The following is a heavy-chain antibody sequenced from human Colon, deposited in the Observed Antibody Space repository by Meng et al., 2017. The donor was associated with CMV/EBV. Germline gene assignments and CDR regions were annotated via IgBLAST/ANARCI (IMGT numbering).Heavy chain of an antibody. J-gene: IGHJ6*02. CDR1: GFTFSSHW. D-gene: IGHD5-12*01. V-gene: IGHV3-74*01. Sequence: GGSLRLSCAASGFTFSSHWMHWVRQVPGKGLVWVSRVNSDGSVTNYADFVKGRFTISRNNAKNTLYLQMDSLRAADTAVYYCAKDRTVGGYTFGLDVWGQGTTVTVSS. CDR3: AKDRTVGGYTFGLDV. CDR2: VNSDGSVT.